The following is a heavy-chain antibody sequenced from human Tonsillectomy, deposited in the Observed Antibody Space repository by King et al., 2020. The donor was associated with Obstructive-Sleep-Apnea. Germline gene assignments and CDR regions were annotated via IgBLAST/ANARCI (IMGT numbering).Heavy chain of an antibody. Sequence: VQLVESGGGLVQPEGSLKLSCAASGFTFSGSAIHWVRQASGKGLEWVGRIRSKANSYATAYAASVKGRFTISRDDSKNTAYLQMNSLKSEDTAVYYCTRTAVLAAFDYWGQGTLVTVSS. CDR1: GFTFSGSA. J-gene: IGHJ4*02. CDR2: IRSKANSYAT. D-gene: IGHD2-15*01. V-gene: IGHV3-73*02. CDR3: TRTAVLAAFDY.